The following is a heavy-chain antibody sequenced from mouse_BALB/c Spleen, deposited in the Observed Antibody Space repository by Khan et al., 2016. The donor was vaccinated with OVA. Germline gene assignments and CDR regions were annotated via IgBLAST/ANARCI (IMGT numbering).Heavy chain of an antibody. J-gene: IGHJ4*01. CDR3: ARQPHYHYYIMDY. CDR1: GFSLTNYG. CDR2: IWSDGST. V-gene: IGHV2-6-1*01. Sequence: QVQLKQSGPGLVAPSQSLSITCTISGFSLTNYGVHWVRQPPGKGLEWLVVIWSDGSTTYNSDLKSRLSISKDNSKSQVFLKMNSLQIDDTAMYYCARQPHYHYYIMDYWGQGISVTVSS. D-gene: IGHD1-1*02.